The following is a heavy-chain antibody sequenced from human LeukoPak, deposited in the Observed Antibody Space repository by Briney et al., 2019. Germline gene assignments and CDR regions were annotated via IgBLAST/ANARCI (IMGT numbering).Heavy chain of an antibody. D-gene: IGHD4-17*01. CDR1: GFTFSSYG. Sequence: GRSLRLSCAASGFTFSSYGMHWVRQAPGKGLEWVAVISYDGSNKYYADSVKGRFTISRDNSKNTLYLQMNSLRAEDTAVYYCAKEVTPTTYGEPLDYWGQGTLVTVSS. CDR3: AKEVTPTTYGEPLDY. CDR2: ISYDGSNK. J-gene: IGHJ4*02. V-gene: IGHV3-30*18.